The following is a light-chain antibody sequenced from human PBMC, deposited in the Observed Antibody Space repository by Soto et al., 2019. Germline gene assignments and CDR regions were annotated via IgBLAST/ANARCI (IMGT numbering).Light chain of an antibody. J-gene: IGKJ2*01. V-gene: IGKV1-5*03. CDR2: KAS. CDR3: QQYDRFPYT. Sequence: DIQMTQSPSTLSASVGDTVTITCRASQSISNWLAWYQQKPEQAPTLLVHKASTLESGVPSRFSGSGSGTDFTLTISSLPPDDFATFYCQQYDRFPYTFGQGTKLEIK. CDR1: QSISNW.